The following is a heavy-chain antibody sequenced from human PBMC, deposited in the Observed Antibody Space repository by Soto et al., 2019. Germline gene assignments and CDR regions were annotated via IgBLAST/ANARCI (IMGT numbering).Heavy chain of an antibody. CDR1: GYTFTSYW. Sequence: GASLKISCKGSGYTFTSYWIAWVRQKHGKGLEWMGIIYPADSDTRYSPSFQVQVTFSVDKSIRTAYLQWSSLKASDTAMYFCARVIADYGDYFDSWGQGTPVTVSS. D-gene: IGHD4-17*01. CDR3: ARVIADYGDYFDS. J-gene: IGHJ4*02. CDR2: IYPADSDT. V-gene: IGHV5-51*01.